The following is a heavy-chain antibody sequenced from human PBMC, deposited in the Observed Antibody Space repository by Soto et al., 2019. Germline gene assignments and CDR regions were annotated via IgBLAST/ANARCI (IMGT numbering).Heavy chain of an antibody. CDR1: GGSISSGGYS. CDR3: ARVPDY. Sequence: PSETLSLTCAVSGGSISSGGYSWSWIRQPPGKGLEWIGYMYHSGSTYYNPSLKSRVTISIDRSKNQFSLKLSSVTAADTAVYYCARVPDYGGQGILVTFPS. V-gene: IGHV4-30-2*01. D-gene: IGHD2-2*01. J-gene: IGHJ4*02. CDR2: MYHSGST.